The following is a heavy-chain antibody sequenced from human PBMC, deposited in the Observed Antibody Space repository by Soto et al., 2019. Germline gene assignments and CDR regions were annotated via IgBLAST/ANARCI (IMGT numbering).Heavy chain of an antibody. D-gene: IGHD1-26*01. CDR2: INSDGSVT. J-gene: IGHJ3*02. CDR3: TRGAWELLGGDI. CDR1: GFTFSSYW. V-gene: IGHV3-74*01. Sequence: EVQLAESGGGLVQPGGSLRLSCAASGFTFSSYWMHWVRQAPGKRLMWVSRINSDGSVTSYVDSVKGRFTISRDNAKNTLYLQMNSLRAEDTAVYYCTRGAWELLGGDIWGQGTMFTVSS.